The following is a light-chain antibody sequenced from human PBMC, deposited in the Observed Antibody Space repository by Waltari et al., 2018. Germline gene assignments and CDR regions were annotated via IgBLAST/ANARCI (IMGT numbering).Light chain of an antibody. CDR3: QQCSDWLT. J-gene: IGKJ4*01. CDR2: DTS. Sequence: DIVLTQSPATLSSSPGARATLSCRARQSVSRYLAWYQQQPGQAPRLLNCDTSNRAAVLPARCSGRWSGADFTLTISSQDPEEFAVYYRQQCSDWLTFGGGTKVEIK. CDR1: QSVSRY. V-gene: IGKV3-11*01.